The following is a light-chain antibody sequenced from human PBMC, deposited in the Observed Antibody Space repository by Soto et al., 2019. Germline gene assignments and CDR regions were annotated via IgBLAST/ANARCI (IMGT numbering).Light chain of an antibody. CDR2: AAS. V-gene: IGKV1-39*01. CDR1: QSISSY. Sequence: DIQMTQSPSSLSASVGDRVTITCRASQSISSYLNWYQQKPGKAPKLLIYAASSLQSGVPSRFSGSGSGTDFPLTISSLQPEDFATYYCPQSYSTPTFGQGTKVEIK. CDR3: PQSYSTPT. J-gene: IGKJ1*01.